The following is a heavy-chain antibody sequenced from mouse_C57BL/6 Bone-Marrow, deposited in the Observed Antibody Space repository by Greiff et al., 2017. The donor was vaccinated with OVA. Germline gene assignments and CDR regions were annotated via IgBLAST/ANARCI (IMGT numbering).Heavy chain of an antibody. Sequence: VKLMESGPGLVAPSQSLSITCTVSGFSLTSYAISWVRQPPGKGLEWLGVIWTGGGTNYNSAPKSRLSISKDNSKSQVFLKMNSLQTDDTARYYCARNGEFNYGSSLGDYWGQGTTLTVSS. D-gene: IGHD1-1*01. V-gene: IGHV2-9-1*01. CDR1: GFSLTSYA. CDR2: IWTGGGT. J-gene: IGHJ2*01. CDR3: ARNGEFNYGSSLGDY.